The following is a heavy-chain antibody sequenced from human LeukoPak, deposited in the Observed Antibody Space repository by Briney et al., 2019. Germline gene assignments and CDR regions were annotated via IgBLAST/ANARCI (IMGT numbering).Heavy chain of an antibody. CDR3: ARLDDDYDSSGYYYYFDY. J-gene: IGHJ4*02. V-gene: IGHV5-51*01. Sequence: GESLKISCKGSGYIFTSYWIGWVRQMPGKGLEWMGIIYPGDSDTRYSPSFQGQVTISADKSISTAYLQWSSLKASDTAMYYCARLDDDYDSSGYYYYFDYWGQGTLVTVSS. CDR1: GYIFTSYW. CDR2: IYPGDSDT. D-gene: IGHD3-22*01.